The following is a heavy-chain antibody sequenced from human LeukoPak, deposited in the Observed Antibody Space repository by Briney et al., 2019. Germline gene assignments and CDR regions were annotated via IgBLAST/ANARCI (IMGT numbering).Heavy chain of an antibody. Sequence: GGSLTLSCPASELTVSNNHMRWVRQAPGKGLEWVSVTYISGNTYYAHSVKGRFTISRDNSNNTLYLQMKSLRAEDTAVYYCARDSSLGGDPPWGQGTLVTVSS. CDR3: ARDSSLGGDPP. CDR1: ELTVSNNH. D-gene: IGHD3-16*01. CDR2: TYISGNT. J-gene: IGHJ4*02. V-gene: IGHV3-53*01.